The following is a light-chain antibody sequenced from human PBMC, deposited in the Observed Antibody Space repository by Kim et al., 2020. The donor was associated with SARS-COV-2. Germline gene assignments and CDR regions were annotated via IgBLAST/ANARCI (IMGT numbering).Light chain of an antibody. V-gene: IGLV10-54*01. Sequence: QTGKRICSGDSNNVGDQGAAWLQQHQGHPPKLLSYRNNNRPSGISERFSASRSGNTASLTITGLQPEDEADYYCAAWDSSLSAWVFGGGTQLTVL. CDR1: SNNVGDQG. J-gene: IGLJ3*02. CDR3: AAWDSSLSAWV. CDR2: RNN.